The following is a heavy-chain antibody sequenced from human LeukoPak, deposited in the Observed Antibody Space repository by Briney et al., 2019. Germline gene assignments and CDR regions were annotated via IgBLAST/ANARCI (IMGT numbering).Heavy chain of an antibody. CDR1: GFTFSIYE. Sequence: PGGSLRLSCVASGFTFSIYEMNWARQAPGKGLEWVSYIIQSGSTVYYADSVKGRFTISRDNAKNSLYLQMNSLRAEDTAVYYCARERQSCGGDCSDYWGQGTLVTVSS. J-gene: IGHJ4*02. CDR2: IIQSGSTV. CDR3: ARERQSCGGDCSDY. D-gene: IGHD2-21*01. V-gene: IGHV3-48*03.